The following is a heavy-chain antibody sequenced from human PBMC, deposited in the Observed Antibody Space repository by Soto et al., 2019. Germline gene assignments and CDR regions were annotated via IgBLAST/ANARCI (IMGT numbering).Heavy chain of an antibody. V-gene: IGHV3-23*01. J-gene: IGHJ4*02. CDR1: GFTFTSYV. CDR2: ISGGGSTA. D-gene: IGHD3-22*01. Sequence: EVQLLESGGGLVQRGGSQRLSCAASGFTFTSYVMSWVRQAPGKGLEWVAGISGGGSTAFYADSVKGRFTISRDNAKNTVVLQMDSLRAEDTAIYYCAEDSNKYSSSLRGRYFDYWGQGTLVTVSS. CDR3: AEDSNKYSSSLRGRYFDY.